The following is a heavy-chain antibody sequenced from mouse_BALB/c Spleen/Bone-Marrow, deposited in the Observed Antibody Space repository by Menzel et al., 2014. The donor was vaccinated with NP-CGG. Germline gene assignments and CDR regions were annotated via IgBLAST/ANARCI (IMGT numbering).Heavy chain of an antibody. Sequence: VKLQESGPSLVQPSQSLSIPCTVSGFSLXSYGVHWVRQSPGKGLEWLGVIWRGGSTDYNAAFMSRLSITKDNSKSQVFFKMNSLQADDTAIYYCAIDGYYAMDYWGQGTSVTVSS. CDR1: GFSLXSYG. CDR3: AIDGYYAMDY. CDR2: IWRGGST. D-gene: IGHD2-3*01. V-gene: IGHV2-5-1*01. J-gene: IGHJ4*01.